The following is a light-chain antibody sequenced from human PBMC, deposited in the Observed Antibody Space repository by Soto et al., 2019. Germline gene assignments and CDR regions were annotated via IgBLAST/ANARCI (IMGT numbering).Light chain of an antibody. CDR2: GAS. CDR3: QQYNNWPT. Sequence: ETELTQSPATLSVSPGERATLSCRARQSVYNSLAWYQERPGQAPRLLINGASTRATGIPARFSGSGSGTEFTLTISSLQSEDSAIYYCQQYNNWPTFGQGTKVDIK. J-gene: IGKJ1*01. CDR1: QSVYNS. V-gene: IGKV3-15*01.